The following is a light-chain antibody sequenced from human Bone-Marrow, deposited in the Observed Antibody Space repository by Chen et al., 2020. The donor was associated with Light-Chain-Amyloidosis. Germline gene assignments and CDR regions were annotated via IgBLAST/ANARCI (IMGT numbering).Light chain of an antibody. Sequence: DIQMTQSPSSLSGSIGDRVTISCRASQAISNYLDWFQQKPGKPPRLLISAASNLERGVPSRCSGGGSGTDFTFTISGLQPEDVATHYCQQHDNLPFTFGGGTRVDIK. CDR1: QAISNY. CDR2: AAS. J-gene: IGKJ4*01. V-gene: IGKV1-33*01. CDR3: QQHDNLPFT.